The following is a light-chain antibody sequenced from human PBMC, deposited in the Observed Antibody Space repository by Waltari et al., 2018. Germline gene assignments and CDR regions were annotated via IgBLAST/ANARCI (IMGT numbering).Light chain of an antibody. CDR1: SSNVGRNA. V-gene: IGLV1-44*01. J-gene: IGLJ2*01. CDR3: AAWDDSLNGRWV. Sequence: QSEMSQPPSVSGTPGQTVTISCSGRSSNVGRNAVNWYQQLPGTTPKRLIDRNDQRPAGVPDRFSGSKSGTSASLAISGLQSEDEADYYCAAWDDSLNGRWVFGAGTKLTVL. CDR2: RND.